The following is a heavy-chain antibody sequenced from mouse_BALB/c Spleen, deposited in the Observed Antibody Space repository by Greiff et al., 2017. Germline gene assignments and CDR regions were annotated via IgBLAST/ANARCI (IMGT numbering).Heavy chain of an antibody. Sequence: EVQLVESGGGLVKPGGSLKLSCAASGFTFSSYAMSWVRQTPEKRLEWVATISSGGSYTYYPDSVKGRFTISRDNAKNTLYLQMSSLRSEDTAMYYCARLGNYAMDYWGQGTSVTVSS. CDR3: ARLGNYAMDY. CDR2: ISSGGSYT. J-gene: IGHJ4*01. CDR1: GFTFSSYA. D-gene: IGHD3-3*01. V-gene: IGHV5-9-3*01.